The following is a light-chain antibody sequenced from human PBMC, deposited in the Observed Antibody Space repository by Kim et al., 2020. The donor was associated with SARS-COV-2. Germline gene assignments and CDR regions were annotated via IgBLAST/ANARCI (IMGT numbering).Light chain of an antibody. CDR2: DAS. J-gene: IGKJ1*01. CDR1: QGISSA. Sequence: AIQLTQSPSSLSASVGDRVTITCRASQGISSALAWYQQKPGKAPKLLIYDASSLESGVPSRFSGSGSGTDFTLTISSLQPEDFATYYCQQKWTFGQGTKVDIK. CDR3: QQKWT. V-gene: IGKV1-13*02.